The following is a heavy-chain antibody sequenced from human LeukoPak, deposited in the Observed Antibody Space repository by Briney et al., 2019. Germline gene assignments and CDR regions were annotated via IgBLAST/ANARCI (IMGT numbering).Heavy chain of an antibody. J-gene: IGHJ4*02. CDR1: GLTFSSYA. CDR2: ISGSGGST. Sequence: GGSLRLSCAASGLTFSSYAMSWVRQAPGKGLEWVSAISGSGGSTYYADSVKGRFTISRDNSKNTLYLQMNSLRAEDTAVYYCASNYYDSSGYFYGTFDYWGQGTLVTVSS. V-gene: IGHV3-23*01. D-gene: IGHD3-22*01. CDR3: ASNYYDSSGYFYGTFDY.